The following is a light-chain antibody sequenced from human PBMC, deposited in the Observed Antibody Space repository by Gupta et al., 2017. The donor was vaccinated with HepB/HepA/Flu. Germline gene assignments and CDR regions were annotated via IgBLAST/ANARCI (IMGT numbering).Light chain of an antibody. CDR1: RSNIGSST. CDR3: ATWYGSLNGHV. CDR2: NND. J-gene: IGLJ1*01. V-gene: IGLV1-44*01. Sequence: QSVRAQPPSASVTPGQRVAISCAVSRSNIGSSTVSWFQQLPGTAPRLLLYNNDQRPSGVPARLFCSNSGASSALAISGLQSEDEAHDYCATWYGSLNGHVFGAGTKVTVL.